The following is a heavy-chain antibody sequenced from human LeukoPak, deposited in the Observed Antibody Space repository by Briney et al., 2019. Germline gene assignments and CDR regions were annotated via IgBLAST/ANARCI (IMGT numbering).Heavy chain of an antibody. CDR2: IYTSGST. CDR3: ARMVWFGVYYFDC. Sequence: SQTLSLTCTVSGGSISSGSYYWSWIRQPAGKGLEWIGRIYTSGSTNYNPSLKSRVTISVDTSKNQFSLKLSSVTAADTAVYYGARMVWFGVYYFDCWVQGTLVTVSS. D-gene: IGHD3-10*01. CDR1: GGSISSGSYY. J-gene: IGHJ4*02. V-gene: IGHV4-61*02.